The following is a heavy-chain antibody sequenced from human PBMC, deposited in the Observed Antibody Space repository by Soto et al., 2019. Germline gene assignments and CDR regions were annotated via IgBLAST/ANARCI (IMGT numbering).Heavy chain of an antibody. CDR3: AKDFGGYGDVFDY. CDR1: GFTFISYA. J-gene: IGHJ4*02. Sequence: GGSLRLSCAASGFTFISYAMSWVRQAPGKGLEWVSAISGSGGSTYYADSVKGRFTISRDNSKNTLYLQMNSLRAEDTAVYYCAKDFGGYGDVFDYWGQGTLVTVSS. V-gene: IGHV3-23*01. D-gene: IGHD4-17*01. CDR2: ISGSGGST.